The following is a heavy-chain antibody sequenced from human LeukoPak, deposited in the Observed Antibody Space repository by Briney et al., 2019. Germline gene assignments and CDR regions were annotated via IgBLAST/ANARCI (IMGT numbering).Heavy chain of an antibody. D-gene: IGHD6-13*01. Sequence: ASVKVSCKASGYSFNEYGISWVRQAPGQGLEWLGWISAYNGNTNYAQKLQGRVTMTRDMSTSTVYMELSSLRSDDTAVYYCARVLSYSSSWYGYWGRGTLVTVSS. V-gene: IGHV1-18*01. CDR2: ISAYNGNT. CDR1: GYSFNEYG. J-gene: IGHJ2*01. CDR3: ARVLSYSSSWYGY.